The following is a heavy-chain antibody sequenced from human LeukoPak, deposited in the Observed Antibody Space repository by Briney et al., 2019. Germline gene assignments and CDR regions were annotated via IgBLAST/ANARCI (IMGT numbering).Heavy chain of an antibody. D-gene: IGHD3-10*01. V-gene: IGHV4-34*01. Sequence: PSETLSLTCAAYGGSFSGYYWSWIRQPPGKGLEWIGEVNHSGGTNYNPALKSRVTISVDTSKNQFSLKLSSVTAADTSVYYCARGDPKTVVQGVLGIKYHYYYMDVWGKGTTVTVSS. CDR3: ARGDPKTVVQGVLGIKYHYYYMDV. CDR2: VNHSGGT. J-gene: IGHJ6*03. CDR1: GGSFSGYY.